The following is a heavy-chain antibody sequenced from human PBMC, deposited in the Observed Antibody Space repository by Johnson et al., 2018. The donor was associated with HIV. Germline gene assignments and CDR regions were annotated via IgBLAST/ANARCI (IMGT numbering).Heavy chain of an antibody. CDR1: GFTFSSYA. J-gene: IGHJ3*02. CDR2: ISYDGSNK. CDR3: TTPYSSSWHTKNAFDI. Sequence: QVQLVESGGGVVQPGRSLRLSCAASGFTFSSYAMHWVRQAPGKGLEWVAVISYDGSNKYYADSVKGRFTISRDNSKNTLYLQMNSLRAEDPAVYYCTTPYSSSWHTKNAFDIWGQGTMVTVSS. V-gene: IGHV3-30*04. D-gene: IGHD6-13*01.